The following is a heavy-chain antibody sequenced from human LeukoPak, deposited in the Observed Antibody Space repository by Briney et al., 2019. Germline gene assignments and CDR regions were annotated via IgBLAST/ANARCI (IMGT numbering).Heavy chain of an antibody. CDR2: ISGSGGST. J-gene: IGHJ4*02. D-gene: IGHD1-26*01. CDR1: GLTFSSYA. CDR3: AKGEGATFDY. V-gene: IGHV3-23*01. Sequence: GGSLRLSCEASGLTFSSYAMSWVRQAPGKGLEWVSAISGSGGSTYYADSVKGRFTISRDNSKNTLYLQMNSLRAEDTAVYYCAKGEGATFDYWGQGTLVTVSS.